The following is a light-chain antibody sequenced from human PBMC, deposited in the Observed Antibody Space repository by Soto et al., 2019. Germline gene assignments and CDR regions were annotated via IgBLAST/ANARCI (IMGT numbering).Light chain of an antibody. CDR2: ATA. Sequence: EIVLTQSAGTMSLSPGERATLSCGASQSVYSTHLCCYQQKRDQAPRLLIYATATRATGIPARFSVSGSGTDDTLTISGLEKEDFAVYYCQQRFNWKVTFGQGTRLEIK. J-gene: IGKJ5*01. CDR3: QQRFNWKVT. V-gene: IGKV3D-20*02. CDR1: QSVYSTH.